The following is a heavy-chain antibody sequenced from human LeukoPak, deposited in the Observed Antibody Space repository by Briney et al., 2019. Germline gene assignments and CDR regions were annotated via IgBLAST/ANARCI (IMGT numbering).Heavy chain of an antibody. Sequence: TSETLSLTCTVSGGSISSYYWSWIRQSPGKGLEWIGYIYSTGTTNYNPSLRSRVTISVDTSKNQFSLRLRSVTAADTAVYYCARGSVEEYSYGGRIDYWGQGTLVTVSS. CDR3: ARGSVEEYSYGGRIDY. D-gene: IGHD5-18*01. V-gene: IGHV4-59*01. CDR1: GGSISSYY. CDR2: IYSTGTT. J-gene: IGHJ4*02.